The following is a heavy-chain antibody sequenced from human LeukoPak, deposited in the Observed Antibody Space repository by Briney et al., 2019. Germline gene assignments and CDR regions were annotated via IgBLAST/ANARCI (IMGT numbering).Heavy chain of an antibody. Sequence: SVKVSCKASGGTFSSYAISWVRQAPGQGLEWMGGIIPIFGTANYAQKFQGRVTITADKSTSTAYMELSSLRPEDTAVYYCARVGGYSYGPRAYYYYYMDVWGKGTTVTVSS. CDR3: ARVGGYSYGPRAYYYYYMDV. D-gene: IGHD5-18*01. J-gene: IGHJ6*03. CDR2: IIPIFGTA. V-gene: IGHV1-69*06. CDR1: GGTFSSYA.